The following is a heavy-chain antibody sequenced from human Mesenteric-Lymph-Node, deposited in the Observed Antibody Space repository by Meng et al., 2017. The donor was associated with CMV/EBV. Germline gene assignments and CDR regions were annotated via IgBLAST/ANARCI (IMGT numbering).Heavy chain of an antibody. V-gene: IGHV3-7*01. J-gene: IGHJ6*02. CDR3: ARDGGYSYGWNYYGMDV. CDR2: IKQDGSEK. CDR1: GGSFSGFY. Sequence: ETLSLTCAVYGGSFSGFYWSWVRQAPGKGLEWVANIKQDGSEKYYVDSVKGRFTISRDNAKNSLYLQMNSLRAEDTAVYYCARDGGYSYGWNYYGMDVWGQGTTVTVSS. D-gene: IGHD5-18*01.